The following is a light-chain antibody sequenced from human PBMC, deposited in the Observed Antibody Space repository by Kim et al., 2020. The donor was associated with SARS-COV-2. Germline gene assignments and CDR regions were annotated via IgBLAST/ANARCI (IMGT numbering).Light chain of an antibody. J-gene: IGKJ2*01. CDR3: LQGTHWPKT. CDR2: QVS. V-gene: IGKV2-30*01. CDR1: QSLVNRDGNTC. Sequence: QPASISCRSSQSLVNRDGNTCLNWLQQRPGQSPRRLIYQVSKRESGVPDRFSGSGSDTDFTLKISGVEAEDVGVYYCLQGTHWPKTFGQGTKLEN.